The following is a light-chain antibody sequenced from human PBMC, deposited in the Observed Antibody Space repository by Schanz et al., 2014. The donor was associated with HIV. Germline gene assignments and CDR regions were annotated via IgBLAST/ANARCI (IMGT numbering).Light chain of an antibody. CDR2: KIS. CDR1: QDIRPR. V-gene: IGKV1-5*03. CDR3: QQYDTSPST. Sequence: DIQMTQSPSTLSASVGDTVTITCRASQDIRPRLAWYQQKPGKAPNLLISKISALGDGVPARFSGRGSGTEFTLTIDNLDPDDFAIYYCQQYDTSPSTSGQGTKLEI. J-gene: IGKJ2*01.